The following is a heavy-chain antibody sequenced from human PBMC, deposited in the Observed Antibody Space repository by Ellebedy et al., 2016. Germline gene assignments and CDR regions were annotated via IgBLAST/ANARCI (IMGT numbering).Heavy chain of an antibody. CDR1: GGSFSSDIYY. CDR3: ARRSSITPEAGIAY. Sequence: SETLSLXXTVSGGSFSSDIYYWGWIRQPPGEGLEWIGSINYSGRTYYNPSLKSRVTISVDTSKNQFSLKLSSVTAADTAVYYCARRSSITPEAGIAYWGQGTRVTVSS. CDR2: INYSGRT. V-gene: IGHV4-39*07. J-gene: IGHJ4*02. D-gene: IGHD6-19*01.